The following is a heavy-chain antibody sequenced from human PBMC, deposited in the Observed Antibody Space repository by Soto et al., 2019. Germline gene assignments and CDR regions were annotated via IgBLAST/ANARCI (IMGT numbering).Heavy chain of an antibody. D-gene: IGHD5-18*01. V-gene: IGHV4-30-4*01. CDR1: GASISSGDYY. Sequence: SETLSLTCTVSGASISSGDYYWSWIRQPPGKGLEWLGYIYSSGSTYYNPSLRSRLTISVDTSKNQFSLTLTSVTAADTAVYFCARGHRYSYGYDFWGQGTLVTVSS. CDR2: IYSSGST. J-gene: IGHJ4*02. CDR3: ARGHRYSYGYDF.